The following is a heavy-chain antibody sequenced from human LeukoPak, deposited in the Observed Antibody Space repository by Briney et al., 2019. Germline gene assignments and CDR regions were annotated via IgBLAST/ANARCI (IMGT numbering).Heavy chain of an antibody. CDR1: GFTFTSYA. D-gene: IGHD2-8*02. Sequence: GGSLRLSCAASGFTFTSYAMSWVRQAPGKGLEWVSAISGSGGSTYYADSVKGRFTISSDNSKNTLYLQMNSLRAEDTAVYYCATYRQVLLPFESWGQGTLVTVSS. CDR3: ATYRQVLLPFES. J-gene: IGHJ4*02. V-gene: IGHV3-23*01. CDR2: ISGSGGST.